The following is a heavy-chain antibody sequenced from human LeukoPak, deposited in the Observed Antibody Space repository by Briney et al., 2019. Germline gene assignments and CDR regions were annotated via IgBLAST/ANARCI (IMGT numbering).Heavy chain of an antibody. CDR2: IYSGGST. D-gene: IGHD6-19*01. CDR3: ARGGGYSSGQLGY. Sequence: GSLRLSCAASGFTVSSNYMSWVRQAPGKGLEWVSVIYSGGSTYYADSVKGRFTISRDNSKNTLYLQMNSLRAEDTAVYYCARGGGYSSGQLGYWGQGTLVTVSS. V-gene: IGHV3-53*01. CDR1: GFTVSSNY. J-gene: IGHJ4*02.